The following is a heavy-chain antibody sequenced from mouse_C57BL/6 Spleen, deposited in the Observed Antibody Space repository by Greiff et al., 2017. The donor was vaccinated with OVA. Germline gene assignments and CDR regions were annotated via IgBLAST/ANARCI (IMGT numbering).Heavy chain of an antibody. D-gene: IGHD2-5*01. V-gene: IGHV1-54*01. CDR3: ARRGAISNYGAWFAY. J-gene: IGHJ3*01. CDR2: INPGSGGT. Sequence: VQRVESGAELVRPGTSVKVSCKASGYAFTNYLIEWVKQRPGQGLEWIGVINPGSGGTNYNEKFKGKATLTADKSSSTAYMQLSSLTSEDSAVYFCARRGAISNYGAWFAYWGQGTLVTVSA. CDR1: GYAFTNYL.